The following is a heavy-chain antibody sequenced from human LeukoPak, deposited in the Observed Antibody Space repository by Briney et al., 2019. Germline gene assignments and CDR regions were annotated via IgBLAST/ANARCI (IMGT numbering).Heavy chain of an antibody. Sequence: PGGSLRLSCAASGFTFSDYYMSWIRQAPGKGLEWVSYISSTRIYTNYADSVKGRFSISRDNAKNSLYLQMKSLGAEDTAVYYCAREDGYSSSWYSDYWGQGTLVTVSS. CDR2: ISSTRIYT. CDR1: GFTFSDYY. V-gene: IGHV3-11*05. D-gene: IGHD6-13*01. CDR3: AREDGYSSSWYSDY. J-gene: IGHJ4*02.